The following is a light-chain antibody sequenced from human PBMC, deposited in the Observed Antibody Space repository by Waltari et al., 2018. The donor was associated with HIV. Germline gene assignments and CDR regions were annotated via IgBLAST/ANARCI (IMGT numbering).Light chain of an antibody. Sequence: DIVMTQSPDSLAVSLGETVSINCKSSRTVLYHSDNKNYLAWYQHKPGQAPRVLISLASTRAWMVPSSIPALGVPERFSGSGSGTNFSLTISGLQEDDVAIYYCQQYFSLPPTFGGGTRVERK. J-gene: IGKJ4*01. CDR2: LAS. CDR3: QQYFSLPPT. CDR1: RTVLYHSDNKNY. V-gene: IGKV4-1*01.